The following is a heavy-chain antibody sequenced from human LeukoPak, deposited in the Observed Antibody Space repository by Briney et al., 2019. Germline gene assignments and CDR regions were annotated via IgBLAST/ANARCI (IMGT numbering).Heavy chain of an antibody. Sequence: PGGSLRLSCAASGFTFSSYSINWVRQAPGKGLEWVSYIISTGSYISYADSVKGRFTISRDNAKNSLYLQMNSLRAEDTAVYYCARGVGGYCSGGSCYGGWLDYWGQGTLVTVSS. CDR3: ARGVGGYCSGGSCYGGWLDY. CDR2: IISTGSYI. V-gene: IGHV3-21*01. D-gene: IGHD2-15*01. CDR1: GFTFSSYS. J-gene: IGHJ4*02.